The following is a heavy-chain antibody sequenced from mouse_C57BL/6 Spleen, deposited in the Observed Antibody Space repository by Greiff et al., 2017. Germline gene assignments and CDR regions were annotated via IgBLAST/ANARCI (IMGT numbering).Heavy chain of an antibody. J-gene: IGHJ2*01. CDR2: INPSSGYT. D-gene: IGHD3-3*01. Sequence: QVHVKQSGAELARPGASVKMSCKASGYTFTSYTMHWVKQRPGQGLEWIGYINPSSGYTKYNQKFKDKATLTADKSSSTAYMQLSSLTSEDSAVYYCARWGRGYWGQGTTLTVSS. CDR3: ARWGRGY. V-gene: IGHV1-4*01. CDR1: GYTFTSYT.